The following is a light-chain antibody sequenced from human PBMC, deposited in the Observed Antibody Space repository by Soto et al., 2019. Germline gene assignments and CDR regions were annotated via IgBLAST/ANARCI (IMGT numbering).Light chain of an antibody. J-gene: IGLJ1*01. V-gene: IGLV1-51*01. CDR3: GTWDSSLSAYV. Sequence: QSALTQPPSVSAAPAQKVTISCSGSSSNIGNNYVSWYQQLPGTAPKLLIYDNNKRPSGIPDRFSGSKSGTSAALGITGLQTGDEADYYCGTWDSSLSAYVFGTGTKVTVL. CDR1: SSNIGNNY. CDR2: DNN.